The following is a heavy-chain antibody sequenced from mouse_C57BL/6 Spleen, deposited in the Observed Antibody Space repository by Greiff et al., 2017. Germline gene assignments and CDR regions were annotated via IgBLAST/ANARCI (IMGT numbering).Heavy chain of an antibody. V-gene: IGHV1-69*01. CDR2: IDPSDSYT. D-gene: IGHD4-1*01. J-gene: IGHJ2*01. CDR1: GYTFTSYW. Sequence: QVQLKQPGAELVMPGASVKLSCKASGYTFTSYWMHWVKQRPGQGLEWIGEIDPSDSYTNYNQKFKGKSTLTVDKSSSTAYMQLSSLKSEDSAVYYCARALWDLGLYFDYWGQGTTLTVSS. CDR3: ARALWDLGLYFDY.